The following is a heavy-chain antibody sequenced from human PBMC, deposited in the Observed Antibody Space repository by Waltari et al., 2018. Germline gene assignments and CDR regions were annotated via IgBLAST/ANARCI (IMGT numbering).Heavy chain of an antibody. CDR1: GYTFTSYA. J-gene: IGHJ6*03. CDR2: INAGNGNT. Sequence: QVQLVQSGAEVKKPGASVKVSCKASGYTFTSYAMHWVRQAPGQRLEWMGWINAGNGNTKYSQKFQGRVTITRDTSASTAYMELSSLRSEGTAVYYCAGEGSGSYYYYYYYMDVWGKGTTVTVSS. D-gene: IGHD3-10*01. CDR3: AGEGSGSYYYYYYYMDV. V-gene: IGHV1-3*01.